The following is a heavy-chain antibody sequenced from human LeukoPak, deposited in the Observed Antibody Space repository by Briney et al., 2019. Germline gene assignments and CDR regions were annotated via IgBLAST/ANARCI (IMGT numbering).Heavy chain of an antibody. CDR3: ARDQDSVGYGLDY. CDR2: IYYTGST. D-gene: IGHD3-22*01. V-gene: IGHV4-59*01. Sequence: RTSETLSLTCTVSGGSISNYYWSWIRQPPGKGLEWIGYIYYTGSTNYSPSLRSRVTISVDSSKNQFSLKLSSVTAADTAVYYCARDQDSVGYGLDYWGQGTLVTVSS. J-gene: IGHJ4*02. CDR1: GGSISNYY.